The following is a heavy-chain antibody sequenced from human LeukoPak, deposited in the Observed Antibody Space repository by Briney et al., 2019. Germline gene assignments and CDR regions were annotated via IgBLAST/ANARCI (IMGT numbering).Heavy chain of an antibody. CDR2: IRSKANSYAT. D-gene: IGHD3-10*01. V-gene: IGHV3-73*01. J-gene: IGHJ6*02. CDR3: TRLRTMVRGRDYYGMDV. CDR1: GFTFSGSA. Sequence: PGRSLTLSCAASGFTFSGSAMHCVRQASGKGLEWVGRIRSKANSYATAYAASVKGRFTIPRDDSKNTAYLQMNSLKTEDTAVYYCTRLRTMVRGRDYYGMDVWGQGTTVTVSS.